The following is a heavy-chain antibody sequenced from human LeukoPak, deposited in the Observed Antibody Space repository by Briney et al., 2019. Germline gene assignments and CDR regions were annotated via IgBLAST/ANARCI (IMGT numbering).Heavy chain of an antibody. D-gene: IGHD2-2*02. CDR3: ARMRCSSTSCYTRYYFDY. CDR1: GFTFSDYY. J-gene: IGHJ4*02. V-gene: IGHV3-11*01. CDR2: ISSSGSTI. Sequence: GGSLRLSCAASGFTFSDYYMSWIRQAPGKGLEWVSYISSSGSTIYYADSVKGRFTISRDNAKNSLYLQMNSLRAEDTAVYYCARMRCSSTSCYTRYYFDYWGQGTLVTVSS.